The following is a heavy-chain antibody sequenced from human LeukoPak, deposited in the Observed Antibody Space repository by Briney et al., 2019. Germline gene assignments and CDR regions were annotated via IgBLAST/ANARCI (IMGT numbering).Heavy chain of an antibody. CDR2: IDDSGNT. CDR1: GDSISAYY. D-gene: IGHD3-10*01. V-gene: IGHV4-59*01. Sequence: SETLSLTCTVSGDSISAYYWSWIRRPPGRGLEWIGYIDDSGNTNYNPSLKTQVTTSLDKSKNQFSLQLNFVTAADTAMYYCARSDSHGSGSHTVFDAFDIWGQGTGVTVSS. CDR3: ARSDSHGSGSHTVFDAFDI. J-gene: IGHJ3*02.